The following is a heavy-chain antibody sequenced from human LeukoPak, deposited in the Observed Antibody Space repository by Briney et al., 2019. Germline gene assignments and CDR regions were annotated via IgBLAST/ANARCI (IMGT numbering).Heavy chain of an antibody. D-gene: IGHD2-15*01. CDR2: IYYSGST. CDR1: GGSISSSSYY. J-gene: IGHJ5*02. Sequence: SETLSLTCTVSGGSISSSSYYWGWTRQPPGKGMEWIGSIYYSGSTYYNPSVKSRVTISVDTSKNPFSLKLSSVTAADTAVYYCARQRVVVAATDFIDPWGHGTLVTVSS. V-gene: IGHV4-39*01. CDR3: ARQRVVVAATDFIDP.